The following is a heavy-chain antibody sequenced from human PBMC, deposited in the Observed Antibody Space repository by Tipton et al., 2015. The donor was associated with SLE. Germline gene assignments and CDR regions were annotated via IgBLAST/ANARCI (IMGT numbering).Heavy chain of an antibody. CDR1: GGSISRSGFH. D-gene: IGHD6-13*01. V-gene: IGHV4-39*07. Sequence: TLSLTCTVSGGSISRSGFHWGWIRQPPGKGLEWIGEISHDGGANYNPSLESRGTISLETSKNQFSLKLTSVTAADTAVYYCARDGGQRVISGTYDFYYYGLDVWGQGTTVTVSS. CDR3: ARDGGQRVISGTYDFYYYGLDV. J-gene: IGHJ6*02. CDR2: ISHDGGA.